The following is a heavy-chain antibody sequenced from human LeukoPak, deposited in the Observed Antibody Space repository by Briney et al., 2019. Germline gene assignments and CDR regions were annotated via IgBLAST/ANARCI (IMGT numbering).Heavy chain of an antibody. CDR3: ARDSHPGGYYYYGMDV. Sequence: HGGSLRLSCGASGFTVSSNYMSWVRQAPGKGLEWVSVIYSGGSTYYADSVKGRFTISRDNSKNTLYLQMNSLRAEDTAVYYCARDSHPGGYYYYGMDVWGQGTTVTVSS. CDR1: GFTVSSNY. CDR2: IYSGGST. D-gene: IGHD1-1*01. J-gene: IGHJ6*02. V-gene: IGHV3-53*01.